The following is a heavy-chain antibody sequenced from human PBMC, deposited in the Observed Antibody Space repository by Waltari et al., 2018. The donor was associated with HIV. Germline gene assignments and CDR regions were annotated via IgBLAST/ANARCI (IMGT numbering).Heavy chain of an antibody. CDR3: ARVNFWSGYPWYFDY. CDR2: INHSGST. Sequence: QVQLQQWGAGLLKPSETLSLTCAVYGGSFSGYYWSWIRQPPGKGLEWIGEINHSGSTNYNPSLKSRVTISVDTSKNQFSLKLSSVTAADTAVYYCARVNFWSGYPWYFDYWGQGTLVTVSS. J-gene: IGHJ4*02. CDR1: GGSFSGYY. V-gene: IGHV4-34*01. D-gene: IGHD3-3*01.